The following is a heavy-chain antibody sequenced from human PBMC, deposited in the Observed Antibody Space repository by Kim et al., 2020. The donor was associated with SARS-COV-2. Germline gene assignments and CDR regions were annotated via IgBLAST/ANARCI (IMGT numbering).Heavy chain of an antibody. V-gene: IGHV3-9*01. J-gene: IGHJ4*02. CDR2: ISWNSGSI. Sequence: GGSLRLSCAASGFTFDDYAMHWVRQAPGKGLEWVSGISWNSGSIGYADSVKGRFTISRDNAKNSLYLQMNSLRAEDTALYYCARGRKINYYDSSGSSYFDYWGQGTLVTVSS. CDR1: GFTFDDYA. D-gene: IGHD3-22*01. CDR3: ARGRKINYYDSSGSSYFDY.